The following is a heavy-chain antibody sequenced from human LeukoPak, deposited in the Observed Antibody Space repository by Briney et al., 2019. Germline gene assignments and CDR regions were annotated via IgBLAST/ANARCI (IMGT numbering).Heavy chain of an antibody. CDR3: ARVNGYSYGQNWYFDL. J-gene: IGHJ2*01. D-gene: IGHD5-18*01. Sequence: GGSLRLSCAASGFTFSSYSMNWVSQAPGKGLEWVSYISSSSSTIYYADSVKGRFTISRDNAKNSLYLQMNSLRAEDTAVYYCARVNGYSYGQNWYFDLWGRGTLVTVSS. CDR2: ISSSSSTI. V-gene: IGHV3-48*01. CDR1: GFTFSSYS.